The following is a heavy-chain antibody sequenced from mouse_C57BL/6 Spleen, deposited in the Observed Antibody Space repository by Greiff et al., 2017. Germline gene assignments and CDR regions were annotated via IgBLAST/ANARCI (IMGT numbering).Heavy chain of an antibody. CDR3: ARCVDSDCDYGFAY. V-gene: IGHV3-1*01. CDR2: SSYSGST. Sequence: EVKLMESGPGMVKPSQSLSLTCTVTGYSITSGYDWHWSRHFPGNKLEWMGYSSYSGSTNYNPTVKSRISITHATSKNHFFLKLMSVTTDDTATYYCARCVDSDCDYGFAYWGQGTLVTVSA. CDR1: GYSITSGYD. D-gene: IGHD2-4*01. J-gene: IGHJ3*01.